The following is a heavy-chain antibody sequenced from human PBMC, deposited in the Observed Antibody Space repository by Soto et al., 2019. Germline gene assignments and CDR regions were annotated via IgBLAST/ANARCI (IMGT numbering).Heavy chain of an antibody. CDR2: MWYDGSNK. Sequence: QVQLVESGGGVVQPGRSLRLSCAASGFTFSSYGMHWVRQAPGKGLEWVAVMWYDGSNKYYADSVKGRFTISRDNSRTTLYPQMNSLRAEDTAVYYCARDEGDSGWFYFDYWGQGTLVTVSS. V-gene: IGHV3-33*01. CDR3: ARDEGDSGWFYFDY. D-gene: IGHD6-19*01. J-gene: IGHJ4*02. CDR1: GFTFSSYG.